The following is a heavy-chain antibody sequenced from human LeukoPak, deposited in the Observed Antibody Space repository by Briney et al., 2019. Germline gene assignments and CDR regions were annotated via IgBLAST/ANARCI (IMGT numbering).Heavy chain of an antibody. J-gene: IGHJ6*03. D-gene: IGHD5-24*01. CDR1: GFTFSNYG. V-gene: IGHV3-30*03. Sequence: GGSLRLSCVASGFTFSNYGMHWVRQAPGKGLEWVAVVSYDRITKYYADSVKGRFSISRDNSKNTLSLEMNSLRPEDTAVYYCARGGGSRDGYNYVDVWGKGTTVTVSS. CDR3: ARGGGSRDGYNYVDV. CDR2: VSYDRITK.